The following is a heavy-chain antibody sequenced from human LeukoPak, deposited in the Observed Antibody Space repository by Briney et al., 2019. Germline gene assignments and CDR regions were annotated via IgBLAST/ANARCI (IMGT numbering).Heavy chain of an antibody. Sequence: GGSLRLSCVASGLTFNSHSTSWVRQAPGKGLEWVGHIKTDGSETYYLDSLRGRFSISRDNTNNALYLQMNSLRVEDTAVYYCVKNNGWFHLAQWGQGTLVTVSS. D-gene: IGHD6-19*01. V-gene: IGHV3-7*03. CDR3: VKNNGWFHLAQ. CDR1: GLTFNSHS. J-gene: IGHJ4*02. CDR2: IKTDGSET.